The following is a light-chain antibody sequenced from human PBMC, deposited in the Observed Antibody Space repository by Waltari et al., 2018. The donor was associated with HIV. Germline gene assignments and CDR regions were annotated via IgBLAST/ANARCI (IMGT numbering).Light chain of an antibody. Sequence: DIQMTQSPSSLSASVGDRVTITCRASQTISRFLNWYQQKKGEAPKLLIYAASSLQSGFPSRFSGSGSGTDFTLTISSLQPADFATYYCQQSYTTPFTFGPGTTVDIK. V-gene: IGKV1-39*01. J-gene: IGKJ3*01. CDR1: QTISRF. CDR3: QQSYTTPFT. CDR2: AAS.